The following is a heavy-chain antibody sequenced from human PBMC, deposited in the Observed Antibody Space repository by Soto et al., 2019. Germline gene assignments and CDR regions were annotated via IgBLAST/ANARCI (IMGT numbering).Heavy chain of an antibody. Sequence: GGSLRLSCAASGFTFSNYGMHWVRQAPGKGLEWVAAISDDGVSKYYADSVQGRFTISRDNSESAVFLQMNSLRPDDTALYFCARAYYFGSGTSYALYYWGQGTQVTVSS. CDR1: GFTFSNYG. CDR3: ARAYYFGSGTSYALYY. CDR2: ISDDGVSK. D-gene: IGHD3-10*01. V-gene: IGHV3-30*03. J-gene: IGHJ4*02.